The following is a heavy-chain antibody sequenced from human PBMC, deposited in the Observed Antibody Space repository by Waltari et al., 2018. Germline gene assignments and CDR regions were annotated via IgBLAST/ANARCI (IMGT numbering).Heavy chain of an antibody. Sequence: QVQLVESGGGVVQPGRSLRLSCAASGFTFSNYGMHWVRQAPGKGLELVAVLSYDGGNKFYADSVKGRFTISRDNSNNTLYLQMSSLRTEDTGVYYCAKDGSGWYSAGLDYWGQGTLVTVSS. CDR3: AKDGSGWYSAGLDY. V-gene: IGHV3-30*18. D-gene: IGHD6-19*01. CDR2: LSYDGGNK. CDR1: GFTFSNYG. J-gene: IGHJ4*02.